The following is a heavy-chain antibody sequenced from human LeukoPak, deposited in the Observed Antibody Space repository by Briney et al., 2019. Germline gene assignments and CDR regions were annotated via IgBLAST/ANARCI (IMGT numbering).Heavy chain of an antibody. D-gene: IGHD2-2*02. V-gene: IGHV1-69*11. CDR1: GGTFSSYA. CDR3: ASAVPAAIGGPDYYYYYMDV. J-gene: IGHJ6*03. CDR2: IIPILGTA. Sequence: EASVKVSCKASGGTFSSYAISWVRQAPGQGLEWMGRIIPILGTANYAQKFQGRVTITAGESTSTAYMELSSLRSEDTAVYYCASAVPAAIGGPDYYYYYMDVWGKGTTVTVSS.